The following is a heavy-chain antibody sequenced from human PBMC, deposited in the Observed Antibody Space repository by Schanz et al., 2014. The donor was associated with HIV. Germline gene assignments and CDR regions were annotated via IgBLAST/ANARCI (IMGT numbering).Heavy chain of an antibody. J-gene: IGHJ5*02. D-gene: IGHD3-9*01. CDR2: INHSGST. CDR1: GGSFSDYY. Sequence: QVQLQQWGAGLLKPSETLSLTCAVYGGSFSDYYWSWIRQPPGKGLEWIGEINHSGSTNYNPSISSRNTISVDPSKGQFSLNRPSVPAADTAVYYCAREGTKRFFDWSTRDCFDPWGQGTLVTVSS. V-gene: IGHV4-34*01. CDR3: AREGTKRFFDWSTRDCFDP.